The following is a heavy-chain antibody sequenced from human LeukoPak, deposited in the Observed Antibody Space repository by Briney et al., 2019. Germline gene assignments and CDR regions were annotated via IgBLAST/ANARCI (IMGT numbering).Heavy chain of an antibody. Sequence: SETLSLTCTVSGGSISSYYWSWIRQPAGKGLEWIGRIYTSGSTNYNPSLKSRVTMSVDTSKNQFSLKLSSVTAADTAVYYCARSGEKYYDFWSGYTALDNWFDPWGQGTPVTVSS. D-gene: IGHD3-3*01. V-gene: IGHV4-4*07. CDR3: ARSGEKYYDFWSGYTALDNWFDP. CDR2: IYTSGST. CDR1: GGSISSYY. J-gene: IGHJ5*02.